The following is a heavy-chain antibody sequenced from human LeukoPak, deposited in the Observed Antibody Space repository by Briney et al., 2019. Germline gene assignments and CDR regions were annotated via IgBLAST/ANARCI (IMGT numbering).Heavy chain of an antibody. V-gene: IGHV4-34*01. CDR3: ARADTDDSSAYLDY. Sequence: KPSETLSLTCAVYGGSFSGYNWSWIRQPPGKGLEWIGEINHSGSTNYNPSLKSRVTISVDTSKNQFSLKLSSVTAADTAVYYCARADTDDSSAYLDYWGQGTLVTVSS. CDR1: GGSFSGYN. D-gene: IGHD3-22*01. CDR2: INHSGST. J-gene: IGHJ4*02.